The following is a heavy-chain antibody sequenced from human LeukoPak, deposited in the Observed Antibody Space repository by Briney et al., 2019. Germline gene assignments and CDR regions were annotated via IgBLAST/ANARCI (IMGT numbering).Heavy chain of an antibody. CDR2: IYYSGST. Sequence: SETLSLTCTVSGGSISSGDYFWSWIRQPPGKGLEWIGYIYYSGSTYYNPSLKSRVTTSVDTSKNQFSLKLSSVTAADTAVYYCARDSYYHGSGRCYMEYFQHWGQGTLVTVSS. CDR1: GGSISSGDYF. D-gene: IGHD3-10*01. V-gene: IGHV4-30-4*01. J-gene: IGHJ1*01. CDR3: ARDSYYHGSGRCYMEYFQH.